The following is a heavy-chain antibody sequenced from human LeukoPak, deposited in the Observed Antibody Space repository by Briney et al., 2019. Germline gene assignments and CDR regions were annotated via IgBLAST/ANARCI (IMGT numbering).Heavy chain of an antibody. Sequence: GGSLRLSCAASGFTFTSYSMTWVRQAPGKGLEWVSSISGSGLRPYYADSVKGRFTVSRDNSKSTLYLQMSSLRAEDTAVYYCAKSYYYDSSGEYFQHWGQGTLVTVSS. D-gene: IGHD3-22*01. CDR3: AKSYYYDSSGEYFQH. CDR1: GFTFTSYS. CDR2: ISGSGLRP. V-gene: IGHV3-23*01. J-gene: IGHJ1*01.